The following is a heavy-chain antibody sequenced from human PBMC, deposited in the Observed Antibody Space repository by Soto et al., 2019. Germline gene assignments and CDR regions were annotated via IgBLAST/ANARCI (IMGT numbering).Heavy chain of an antibody. J-gene: IGHJ4*02. V-gene: IGHV3-9*01. D-gene: IGHD5-12*01. Sequence: GGSLRLSCAASGFTFDDYAMHWVRQAPGKGLEWVSGISWNSGSIGYADSVKGRFTISRDNAKNSLYLQMNSLRAEDTALYYCARGSGYDERNPDYWGQGTLVTVSS. CDR1: GFTFDDYA. CDR2: ISWNSGSI. CDR3: ARGSGYDERNPDY.